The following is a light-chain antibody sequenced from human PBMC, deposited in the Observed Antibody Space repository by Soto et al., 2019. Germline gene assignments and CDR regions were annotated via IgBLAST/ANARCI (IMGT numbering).Light chain of an antibody. CDR1: QSVSRD. CDR2: GAS. CDR3: QQYNNWPPWT. V-gene: IGKV3-15*01. J-gene: IGKJ1*01. Sequence: EIVMTQSPATLSVSPGDRATLSCRASQSVSRDLAWYQQKPGQAPRLLIYGASTRATGIPARFSGSGSGTEFTLTISSLQSEDFAVYYCQQYNNWPPWTFGQGTKVEIK.